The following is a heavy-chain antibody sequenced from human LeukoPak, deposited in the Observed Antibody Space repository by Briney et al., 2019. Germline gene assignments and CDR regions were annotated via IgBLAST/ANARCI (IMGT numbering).Heavy chain of an antibody. CDR1: GFTFTSSA. V-gene: IGHV1-58*01. J-gene: IGHJ3*02. CDR3: ARGGGGVDAFDI. CDR2: IVVGSGNT. D-gene: IGHD3-10*01. Sequence: ASVKVSCKASGFTFTSSAVQWVRQARGQRLEWIGWIVVGSGNTNYAQKFQERVTITRDMSTSTAYMELSSLRSEDTAMYYCARGGGGVDAFDIWGQGTMVTVSS.